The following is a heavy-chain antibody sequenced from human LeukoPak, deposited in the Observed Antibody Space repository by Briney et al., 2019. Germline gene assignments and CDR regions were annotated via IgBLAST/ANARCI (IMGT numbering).Heavy chain of an antibody. D-gene: IGHD2-2*01. CDR2: INHSGST. V-gene: IGHV4-34*01. CDR1: GGSFSGYY. Sequence: SETLSLTCAVYGGSFSGYYWSWIRQPPGKGLEWIGEINHSGSTNYNPSLKSRVTISVDTSKNQFSLKLSSVTAADTAVYYCARLPCTSTSCLYPGAFDIWGQGTLVTVSS. J-gene: IGHJ3*02. CDR3: ARLPCTSTSCLYPGAFDI.